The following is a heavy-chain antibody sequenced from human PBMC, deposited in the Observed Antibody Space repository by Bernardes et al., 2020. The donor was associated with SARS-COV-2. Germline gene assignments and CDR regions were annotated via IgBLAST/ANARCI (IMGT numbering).Heavy chain of an antibody. CDR2: VGTDGNS. J-gene: IGHJ4*02. Sequence: GGSLRLSCAASGFSLSSHAMSWVRQAPGKGLEWVSGVGTDGNSNYTDSVRGRFSISRDDSQNILYLQMNNLRAEDTAVYFCARDLFWWSAADYWGQGTLVTVS. CDR3: ARDLFWWSAADY. V-gene: IGHV3-23*01. D-gene: IGHD3-16*01. CDR1: GFSLSSHA.